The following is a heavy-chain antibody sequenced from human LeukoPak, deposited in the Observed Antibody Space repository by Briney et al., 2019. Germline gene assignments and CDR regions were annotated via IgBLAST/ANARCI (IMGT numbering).Heavy chain of an antibody. J-gene: IGHJ4*02. CDR1: GGTFSSYA. D-gene: IGHD2-15*01. CDR2: IIPILGIA. CDR3: ARVVGGGSRSSLYFDY. Sequence: ASVKVSCKASGGTFSSYAISWVRQAPGQGLEWMGRIIPILGIANYAQKFQGRVTITADKSTSTAYMELRSLRSDDTAVYYCARVVGGGSRSSLYFDYWGQGTLVTVSS. V-gene: IGHV1-69*04.